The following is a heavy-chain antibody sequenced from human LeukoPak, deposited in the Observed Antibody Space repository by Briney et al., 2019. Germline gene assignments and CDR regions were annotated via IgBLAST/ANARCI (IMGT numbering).Heavy chain of an antibody. Sequence: GGSLRLSCAASGFTFDDYAMHWVRQAPGKGLEWVSGISWNSGSMDYADSVKGRFTISRDNAKNSLYLQMNSLRAEDTAVYYCARRGRYDPRARYDAFDIWGQGTMVTVSS. J-gene: IGHJ3*02. CDR1: GFTFDDYA. V-gene: IGHV3-9*01. CDR2: ISWNSGSM. D-gene: IGHD3-16*01. CDR3: ARRGRYDPRARYDAFDI.